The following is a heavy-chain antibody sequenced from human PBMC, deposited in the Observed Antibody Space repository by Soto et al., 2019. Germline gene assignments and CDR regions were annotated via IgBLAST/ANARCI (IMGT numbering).Heavy chain of an antibody. CDR3: ARGTGSLVVVTATAGSYYGMHV. Sequence: GGSLRLSCAASGFTFSSYALYWVRQAPGKGLEWVALISYDGTKTYYADSVKGRFSISRDNSKNTVYLQMSSLRPEDTAVFYCARGTGSLVVVTATAGSYYGMHVWGQGTTVTVSS. CDR2: ISYDGTKT. CDR1: GFTFSSYA. J-gene: IGHJ6*02. V-gene: IGHV3-30-3*01. D-gene: IGHD2-21*02.